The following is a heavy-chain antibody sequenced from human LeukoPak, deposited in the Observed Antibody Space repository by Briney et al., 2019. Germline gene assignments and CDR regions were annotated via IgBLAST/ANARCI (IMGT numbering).Heavy chain of an antibody. CDR1: GFTFSSYG. Sequence: GGSLRLSCVVSGFTFSSYGMSWVRQAPGKGLEWVSSISPTSTYIDYADSVKGRFTISRDNAKNSLYLQMNSLRADDTAVYYCARFLKTGYWAHYWYFDLWGRGTLVTVSS. J-gene: IGHJ2*01. CDR2: ISPTSTYI. D-gene: IGHD3-9*01. V-gene: IGHV3-21*01. CDR3: ARFLKTGYWAHYWYFDL.